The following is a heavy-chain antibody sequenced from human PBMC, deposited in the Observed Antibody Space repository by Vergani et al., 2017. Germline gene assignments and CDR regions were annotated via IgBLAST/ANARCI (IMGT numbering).Heavy chain of an antibody. CDR1: GFTFSSYS. V-gene: IGHV3-21*01. CDR2: ISSSSSYI. CDR3: ARDVFYYESSGYYSGFFDY. D-gene: IGHD3-22*01. J-gene: IGHJ4*02. Sequence: EVQLVESGGGLVKPGGSLRLSCAASGFTFSSYSMNWVRQAPGKGLEWVSSISSSSSYIYYADSVKGRFTIARDNAKNSLYLQMNSLRAEDTAVYYCARDVFYYESSGYYSGFFDYWGQGTLVTVSS.